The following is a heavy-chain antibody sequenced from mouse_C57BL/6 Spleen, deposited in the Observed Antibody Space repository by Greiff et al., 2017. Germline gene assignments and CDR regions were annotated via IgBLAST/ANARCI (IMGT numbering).Heavy chain of an antibody. V-gene: IGHV1-82*01. CDR2: IYPGDGDT. J-gene: IGHJ3*01. D-gene: IGHD1-1*01. CDR3: ASYYYGSSYSPFAY. Sequence: VQLQQSGPELVKPGASVKISCKASGYAFSSSWMNWVKQRPGKGLEWIGRIYPGDGDTNYNGKFKGKATLTADKSSSTAYMQLSSLTSEDSAVYFCASYYYGSSYSPFAYWGQGTLVTVSA. CDR1: GYAFSSSW.